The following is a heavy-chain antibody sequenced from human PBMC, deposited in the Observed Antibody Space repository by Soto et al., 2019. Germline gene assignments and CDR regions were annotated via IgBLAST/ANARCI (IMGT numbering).Heavy chain of an antibody. CDR2: VTGRASST. CDR1: GFTFPNYA. D-gene: IGHD2-2*01. J-gene: IGHJ3*02. CDR3: AKHLPSNTNQRLLADAFHI. Sequence: EVRLLESGGGLVQPGGSLRLSCAASGFTFPNYAMSWVRQAPGKGLEWVSVVTGRASSTYYADSVEGRFTISRDISRNTLFLQMNSLGAEDTAVYYCAKHLPSNTNQRLLADAFHIWGRGTNLTVSS. V-gene: IGHV3-23*01.